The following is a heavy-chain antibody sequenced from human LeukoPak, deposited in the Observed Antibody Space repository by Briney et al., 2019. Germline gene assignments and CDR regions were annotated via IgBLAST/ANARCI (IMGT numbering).Heavy chain of an antibody. V-gene: IGHV3-48*03. Sequence: GGSLRLSCAASGFTFSNYEMNWVRQAPGKGLEWVSYISSSGSTIYYADSVKGRFTISRDNAKNSLYLQMNSLRAGDTAVYYCARGNSSWYYFDYWGQGTLVTVSS. D-gene: IGHD6-13*01. CDR3: ARGNSSWYYFDY. CDR2: ISSSGSTI. J-gene: IGHJ4*02. CDR1: GFTFSNYE.